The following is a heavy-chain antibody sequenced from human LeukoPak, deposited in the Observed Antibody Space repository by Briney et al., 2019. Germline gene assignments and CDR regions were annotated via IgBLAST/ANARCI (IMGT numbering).Heavy chain of an antibody. CDR1: GYSLTNYW. CDR3: TRLMRRGGLNHWYSDL. Sequence: GESLKISCKGSGYSLTNYWISWVRQMPGKGLEWMGRIDPSDSHTNYSPSFQGHVTISADKSISAAYLQWNSLKASDTAMYYCTRLMRRGGLNHWYSDLWGRGTLVTVSS. D-gene: IGHD3-16*01. CDR2: IDPSDSHT. J-gene: IGHJ2*01. V-gene: IGHV5-10-1*01.